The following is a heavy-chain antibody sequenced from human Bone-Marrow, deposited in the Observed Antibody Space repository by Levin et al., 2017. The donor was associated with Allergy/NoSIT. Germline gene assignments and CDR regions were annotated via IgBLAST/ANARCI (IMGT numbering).Heavy chain of an antibody. CDR1: GGTFINFA. CDR3: ATINTAMVTDLVY. Sequence: SVKVSCKASGGTFINFAITWVRQAPGQGLEWMGGIVPIFGTSNYTQKFHGRVTITADESTSTTYMELSSLRSEDTAVYYCATINTAMVTDLVYWGQGTLVTVSS. V-gene: IGHV1-69*13. D-gene: IGHD5-18*01. J-gene: IGHJ4*02. CDR2: IVPIFGTS.